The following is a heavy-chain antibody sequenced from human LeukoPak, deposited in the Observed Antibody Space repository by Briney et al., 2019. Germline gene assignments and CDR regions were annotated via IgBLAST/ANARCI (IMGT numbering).Heavy chain of an antibody. CDR3: ASQIVVVPAAMGGWFDP. V-gene: IGHV4-34*01. D-gene: IGHD2-2*01. CDR2: INHSGST. Sequence: SETLSLTCAAYGGSFSGYSWSWIRQPPGKGLEWIGEINHSGSTNDNPSLRSRVIVSVDTSKNQFSLKLSSVTAADTAVYYCASQIVVVPAAMGGWFDPWGQGTLVTVSS. J-gene: IGHJ5*02. CDR1: GGSFSGYS.